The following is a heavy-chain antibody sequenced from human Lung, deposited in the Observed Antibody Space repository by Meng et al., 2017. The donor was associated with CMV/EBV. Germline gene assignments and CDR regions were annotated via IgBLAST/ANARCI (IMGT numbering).Heavy chain of an antibody. CDR2: GYYSGSP. Sequence: SXTLSLXCTVSGGSISSRTYYWAWLRQPPGKGLDWIGSGYYSGSPHYNPPLKSRVTISVDTSKNQFSLTLRSVTAADTAVYYCARDAPGRSGDAFSLWGQETLVTVSS. V-gene: IGHV4-39*07. CDR3: ARDAPGRSGDAFSL. J-gene: IGHJ4*03. D-gene: IGHD1-26*01. CDR1: GGSISSRTYY.